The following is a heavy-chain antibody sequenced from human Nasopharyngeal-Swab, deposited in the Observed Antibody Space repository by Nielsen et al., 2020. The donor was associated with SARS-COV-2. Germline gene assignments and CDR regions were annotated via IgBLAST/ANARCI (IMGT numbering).Heavy chain of an antibody. CDR1: GFTFSDYY. D-gene: IGHD6-13*01. CDR2: ISSSSSYT. J-gene: IGHJ4*02. Sequence: GSLRLSCAASGFTFSDYYMSWIRQAPGKGLEWVSYISSSSSYTNYADSVKGRFTISRDNAKNSLYLQMNSLRAEDTAVYYCARDRIAAAGYDYWGQGTLVTVSS. V-gene: IGHV3-11*06. CDR3: ARDRIAAAGYDY.